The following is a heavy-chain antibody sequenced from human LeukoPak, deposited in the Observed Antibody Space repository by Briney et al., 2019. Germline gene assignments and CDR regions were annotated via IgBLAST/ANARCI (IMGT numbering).Heavy chain of an antibody. CDR1: GGSISSSNYY. Sequence: PSETLSLTCAVSGGSISSSNYYWGWIRRPPGKGLEWIGYIYYRGFANYNPSLKSRVTISVDTSRNQISLKMNSVTAADTAVYYCARESWDTMVRGVIYDSWGQGTLVTVSS. D-gene: IGHD3-10*01. CDR2: IYYRGFA. J-gene: IGHJ4*02. CDR3: ARESWDTMVRGVIYDS. V-gene: IGHV4-61*01.